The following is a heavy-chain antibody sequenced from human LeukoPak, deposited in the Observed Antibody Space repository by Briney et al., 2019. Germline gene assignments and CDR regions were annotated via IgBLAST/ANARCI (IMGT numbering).Heavy chain of an antibody. CDR3: VKYYDFTVVTQNFDY. CDR1: GFTFSSYW. CDR2: LPSDGSST. V-gene: IGHV3-74*01. J-gene: IGHJ4*02. Sequence: GGSLRLSCAASGFTFSSYWMHWVRHAPAKGLVGVSRLPSDGSSTSYADSVKGRFTISRDNAKNTLYLQMNSLRAEDTAVYYCVKYYDFTVVTQNFDYWGQGTLVTVSS. D-gene: IGHD3/OR15-3a*01.